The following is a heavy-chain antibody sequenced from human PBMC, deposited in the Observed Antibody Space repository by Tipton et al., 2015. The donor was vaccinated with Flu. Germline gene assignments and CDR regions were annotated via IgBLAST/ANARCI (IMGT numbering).Heavy chain of an antibody. D-gene: IGHD6-19*01. CDR2: INHSGSP. CDR1: GGSISSGSYY. J-gene: IGHJ4*02. V-gene: IGHV4-39*07. Sequence: TLSLTCTVSGGSISSGSYYWSWIRRPPGKGLEWIGEINHSGSPNYNPSLKSRVTISVDTSKNQFSLKVTSLTAADTAVYYCARGSEYANAYLDFWGQGTLVTVSS. CDR3: ARGSEYANAYLDF.